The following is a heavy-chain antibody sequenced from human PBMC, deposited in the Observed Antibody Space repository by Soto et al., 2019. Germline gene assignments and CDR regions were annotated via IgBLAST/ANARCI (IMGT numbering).Heavy chain of an antibody. CDR1: GGSVSSGSYY. J-gene: IGHJ4*02. CDR3: ARRGGVGATTYDY. D-gene: IGHD1-26*01. V-gene: IGHV4-61*01. CDR2: IYYSGST. Sequence: PSETLSLTCTVSGGSVSSGSYYWSWIRQPPGKGLEWIGYIYYSGSTNYNPSLKSRVTISVDTSKNQFSLKLSSVTAADTAVYYCARRGGVGATTYDYWGQGTLVTVSS.